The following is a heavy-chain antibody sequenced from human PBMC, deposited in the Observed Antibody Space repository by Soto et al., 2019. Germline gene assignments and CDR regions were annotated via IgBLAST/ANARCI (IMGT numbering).Heavy chain of an antibody. J-gene: IGHJ5*02. V-gene: IGHV1-69*06. D-gene: IGHD3-3*01. CDR2: IIPIFGTA. CDR1: GGTFSSYA. Sequence: QVQLVQSGAEVKKPGSSVKVSCKASGGTFSSYAISWVRQAPGQGLEWMGGIIPIFGTANYAQKFQGRVTVNADKSTSTAYMELSSLRSEDTAVYYCALRFLEWLNNWFDPWGQGTLVTVSS. CDR3: ALRFLEWLNNWFDP.